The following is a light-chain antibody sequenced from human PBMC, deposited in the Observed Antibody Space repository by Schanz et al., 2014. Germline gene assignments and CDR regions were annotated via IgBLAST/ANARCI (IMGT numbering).Light chain of an antibody. CDR1: QSVDTAH. Sequence: ENVLTQSPGTLSLSPGEGATLSCRASQSVDTAHFAWYQHKPGRAPRLLIFSTSTRATGIPDRFSGSGSGTDFTLTISRLEPEDFAVYYCQQYSSSPYTFGQGTKLEVK. J-gene: IGKJ2*01. V-gene: IGKV3-20*01. CDR3: QQYSSSPYT. CDR2: STS.